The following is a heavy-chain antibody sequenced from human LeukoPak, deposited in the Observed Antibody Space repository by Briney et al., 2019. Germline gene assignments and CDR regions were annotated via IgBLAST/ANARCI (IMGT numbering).Heavy chain of an antibody. D-gene: IGHD2-2*03. V-gene: IGHV4-39*01. J-gene: IGHJ3*02. CDR1: GISISSSSYD. CDR2: IYYSGST. Sequence: PSETLSLTCTVSGISISSSSYDWGWIRQPPGMGLEWIGSIYYSGSTYYNPSLNRRVTISVDTSKNQFSLKLLSAAAADMDVCSNASGSLDQFDFDICGQGTMVTVSS. CDR3: ASGSLDQFDFDI.